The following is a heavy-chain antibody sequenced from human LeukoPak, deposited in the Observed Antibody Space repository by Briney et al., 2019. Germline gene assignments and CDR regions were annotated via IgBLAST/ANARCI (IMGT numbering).Heavy chain of an antibody. CDR3: VTDRRGILVRGTTFDY. CDR2: ISSNGGST. V-gene: IGHV3-64D*06. Sequence: TGGSLRLSCSASGFTFSSYAMHWVRQAPGKGLEYVSAISSNGGSTYYADSVKGRFTISRDNSKNTLYLQMSNLRAEDTAVYYCVTDRRGILVRGTTFDYWGQGTLVTVSS. J-gene: IGHJ4*02. CDR1: GFTFSSYA. D-gene: IGHD3-10*01.